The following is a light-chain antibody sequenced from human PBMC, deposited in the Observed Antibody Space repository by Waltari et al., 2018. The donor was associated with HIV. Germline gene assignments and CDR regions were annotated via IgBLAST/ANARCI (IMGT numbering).Light chain of an antibody. CDR2: EVT. V-gene: IGLV2-8*01. CDR3: SSYAGSKNVV. Sequence: SALTQPPSASGSPGQSVTISCTGTSSDVGAYNSVSWYQQHPGKAPNLLISEVTKRTSCVPDRCSGYKSGNTASLTFAGLQAEEEADFYCSSYAGSKNVVFGGGTKLTVL. CDR1: SSDVGAYNS. J-gene: IGLJ2*01.